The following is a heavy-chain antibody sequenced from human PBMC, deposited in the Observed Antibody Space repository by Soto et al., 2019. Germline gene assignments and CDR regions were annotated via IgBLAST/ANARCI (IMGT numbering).Heavy chain of an antibody. J-gene: IGHJ6*02. V-gene: IGHV4-4*07. CDR3: AGISEDIYYGMDV. D-gene: IGHD1-20*01. CDR2: IYTSGST. Sequence: QVQLQESGPGLVKPSETLSLTCTVSGGSMSSYYWNWIRQPAGKGLEWIGRIYTSGSTNYNPSLKSRVTMLIDTSKTQFSLTLSSVTAADTAVYYCAGISEDIYYGMDVWGQGTTVTVSS. CDR1: GGSMSSYY.